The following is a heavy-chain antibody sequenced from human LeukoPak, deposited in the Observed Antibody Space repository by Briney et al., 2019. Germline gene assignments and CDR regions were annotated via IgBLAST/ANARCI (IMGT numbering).Heavy chain of an antibody. V-gene: IGHV3-23*01. J-gene: IGHJ4*01. CDR1: GFTFSSYS. Sequence: GGSLRLSCAASGFTFSSYSMNWVRQAPGKGLEWVSTITTGGTDTYYADSVKGRFTISRDNSKNTLFLQMNSLSAEDTAVYYCAKDGDGIQYFDYWGQGTLVTVSS. D-gene: IGHD7-27*01. CDR2: ITTGGTDT. CDR3: AKDGDGIQYFDY.